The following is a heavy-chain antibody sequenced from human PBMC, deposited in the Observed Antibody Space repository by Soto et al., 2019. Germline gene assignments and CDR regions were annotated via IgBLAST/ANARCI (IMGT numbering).Heavy chain of an antibody. CDR3: AGGLSWSVQVLDI. CDR1: GFTFSDYY. V-gene: IGHV3-11*01. CDR2: ISSSGSTI. J-gene: IGHJ3*02. D-gene: IGHD3-16*02. Sequence: GGSLRLSCAASGFTFSDYYMSWIRQAPGKGLEWVSYISSSGSTIYYADPVKGRFTISRDNAKNSLYLQMNSLRAEDTAVYYCAGGLSWSVQVLDIWGQGTMVTVSS.